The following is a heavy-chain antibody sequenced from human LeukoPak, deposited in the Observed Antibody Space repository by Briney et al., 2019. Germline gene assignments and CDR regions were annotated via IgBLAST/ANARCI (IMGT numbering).Heavy chain of an antibody. D-gene: IGHD3-22*01. V-gene: IGHV3-53*01. CDR3: ARQRYYHDSSGPYFDY. Sequence: GGSLRLSCAASGFTISSNYMSWVRQGPGKGLEWVSLIYSGGYTYYADSVKGRFTISRDNSKNTLYLQMNSLRGEDTAVYYCARQRYYHDSSGPYFDYWGQGTLVTVSS. CDR2: IYSGGYT. J-gene: IGHJ4*02. CDR1: GFTISSNY.